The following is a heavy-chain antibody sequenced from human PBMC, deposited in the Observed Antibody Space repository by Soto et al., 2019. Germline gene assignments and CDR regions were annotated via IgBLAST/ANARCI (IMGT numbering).Heavy chain of an antibody. Sequence: KESGPTLVKPTQTLTLTCSCSGFSLSPTGVGVGGIRQSPGKALEWLAIIYWDNDKRYSASLTSRVTITKDTSKNQVVLTVTNMDPVDTGTYYCARSLWFGELHWGQGALVTVSS. D-gene: IGHD3-10*01. CDR3: ARSLWFGELH. J-gene: IGHJ4*02. CDR1: GFSLSPTGVG. V-gene: IGHV2-5*02. CDR2: IYWDNDK.